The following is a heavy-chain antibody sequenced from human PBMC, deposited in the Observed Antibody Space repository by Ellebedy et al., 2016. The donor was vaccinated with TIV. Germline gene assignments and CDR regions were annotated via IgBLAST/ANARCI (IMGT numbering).Heavy chain of an antibody. Sequence: AASVKVSCKASGYTFTSYGISWVRQAPGQGLEWMGWISAYNGNTDYAQKLQGRVTMTTDTSTSTAYMELRSLTSDDTAVYYCAREADSDALDIWGQGTMVIVSS. CDR3: AREADSDALDI. D-gene: IGHD2-15*01. V-gene: IGHV1-18*01. CDR1: GYTFTSYG. CDR2: ISAYNGNT. J-gene: IGHJ3*02.